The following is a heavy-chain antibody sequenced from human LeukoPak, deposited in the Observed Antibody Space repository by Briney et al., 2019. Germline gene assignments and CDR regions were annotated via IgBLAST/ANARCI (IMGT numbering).Heavy chain of an antibody. V-gene: IGHV1-2*06. CDR1: GYTFIDYY. Sequence: GASVRVSCKASGYTFIDYYMHWVRQAPAPGLGWMGRINPSSGGTNYVQTFQGRVTITRDTSITTASMELSRLRSDETAVYYCAGEDNRGYYSGPWGQGTLVTVSP. J-gene: IGHJ5*02. CDR2: INPSSGGT. CDR3: AGEDNRGYYSGP. D-gene: IGHD3-22*01.